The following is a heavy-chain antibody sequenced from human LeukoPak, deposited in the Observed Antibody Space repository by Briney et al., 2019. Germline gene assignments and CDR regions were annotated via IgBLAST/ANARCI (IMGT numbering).Heavy chain of an antibody. Sequence: ASVKVSCKASGYSFTGYYIHWVRQAPGQGLEWMGWINPNSGGTSYAQKFQGRVTMTRDASINTAYMELNRLTSDDTAVYYCAREHISWVTMDYWGQGTLVTVSS. J-gene: IGHJ4*02. CDR2: INPNSGGT. V-gene: IGHV1-2*02. D-gene: IGHD4-17*01. CDR1: GYSFTGYY. CDR3: AREHISWVTMDY.